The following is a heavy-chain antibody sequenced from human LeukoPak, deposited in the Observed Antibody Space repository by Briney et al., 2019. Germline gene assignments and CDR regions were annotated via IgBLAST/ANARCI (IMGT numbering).Heavy chain of an antibody. CDR2: ISSSSSYT. D-gene: IGHD6-6*01. CDR3: ARSGSSSPNNWFDP. CDR1: GFTFSSYS. J-gene: IGHJ5*02. V-gene: IGHV3-21*01. Sequence: KPGGSLRLSCAASGFTFSSYSMNWVRQAPGKGLEWVSSISSSSSYTNYADSVKGRFTISRDNAKNSLYLQMNSLRAEDTAVYYCARSGSSSPNNWFDPWGQGTLVTVSS.